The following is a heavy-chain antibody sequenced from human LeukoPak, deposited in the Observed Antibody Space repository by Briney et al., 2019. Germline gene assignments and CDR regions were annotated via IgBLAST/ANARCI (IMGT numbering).Heavy chain of an antibody. D-gene: IGHD3-10*01. V-gene: IGHV1-69*04. CDR3: ASYYGSGSYYPINWFDP. CDR2: IIPILGIA. Sequence: SVKASCKASGGTFSSYAISWVRQAPGQGLEWMGRIIPILGIANYAQKFQGRVTITADKSTSTAYMELSSLRSEDTAVYYCASYYGSGSYYPINWFDPWGQGTLVTVSS. J-gene: IGHJ5*02. CDR1: GGTFSSYA.